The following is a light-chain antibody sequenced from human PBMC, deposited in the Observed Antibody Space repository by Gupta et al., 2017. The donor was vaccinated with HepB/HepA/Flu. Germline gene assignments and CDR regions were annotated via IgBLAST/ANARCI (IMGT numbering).Light chain of an antibody. CDR3: AAGDDSTGGV. Sequence: QSVLTQPPSASGPPGQRVTISCSGSSSNLGSNYVYWSQQLPGTAPKLLIYRSNQRPSGVPVRFSGSESGTAASLAISGLRAEEEADYYSAAGDDSTGGVFGGGTKLTVL. J-gene: IGLJ3*02. CDR1: SSNLGSNY. CDR2: RSN. V-gene: IGLV1-47*01.